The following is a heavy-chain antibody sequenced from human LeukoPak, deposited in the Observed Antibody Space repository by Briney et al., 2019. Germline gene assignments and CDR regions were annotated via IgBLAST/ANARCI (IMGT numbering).Heavy chain of an antibody. CDR2: IRSKANSYAT. Sequence: GGSLRLSCAASGFTFSGSAMRWVRKASGKGLEWVGRIRSKANSYATAYAASVKGRFTISRDNAKNSLYLQMNSLRAEDTAVYYCVRDYYGSGDCWGQGTLVTVSS. V-gene: IGHV3-73*01. CDR3: VRDYYGSGDC. D-gene: IGHD3-10*01. J-gene: IGHJ4*02. CDR1: GFTFSGSA.